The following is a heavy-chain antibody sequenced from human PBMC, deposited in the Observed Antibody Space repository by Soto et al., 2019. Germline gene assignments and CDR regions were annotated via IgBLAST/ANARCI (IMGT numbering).Heavy chain of an antibody. V-gene: IGHV3-30-3*01. CDR1: GFTFSRYV. CDR3: ARAGYDILTGYCSY. Sequence: GGSLRLSCAASGFTFSRYVMHWVRQAPGKGLEWVALISYDGSNKYYADSVKGRFTISRDNSKNTLYLQMNSLRAEDTAVYYCARAGYDILTGYCSYWGQGTLVTVSS. CDR2: ISYDGSNK. J-gene: IGHJ4*02. D-gene: IGHD3-9*01.